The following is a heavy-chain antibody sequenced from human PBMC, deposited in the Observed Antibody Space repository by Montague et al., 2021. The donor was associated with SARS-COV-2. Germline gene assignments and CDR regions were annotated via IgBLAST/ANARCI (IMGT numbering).Heavy chain of an antibody. V-gene: IGHV3-30*04. J-gene: IGHJ6*02. D-gene: IGHD3-16*02. CDR1: GFTFSSYA. Sequence: SLRLSCAASGFTFSSYAMHWVRQAPGKGLEWVAVISYDGSNTYYVDSVKGRFTISRDNSKSTLYLQMDSLRAEDTAVYYCARDEGYDYVWGSYRYYYGMDVWGQGTTVTVSS. CDR3: ARDEGYDYVWGSYRYYYGMDV. CDR2: ISYDGSNT.